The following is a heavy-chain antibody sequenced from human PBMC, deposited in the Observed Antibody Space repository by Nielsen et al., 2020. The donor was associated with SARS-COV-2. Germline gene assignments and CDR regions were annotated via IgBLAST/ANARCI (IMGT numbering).Heavy chain of an antibody. J-gene: IGHJ6*02. CDR3: ARDPTTVTTHDYYYGMDV. CDR1: GGTFSSYA. Sequence: SVKVSCKASGGTFSSYAISWVRQAPGQGLEWMGGIIPIFGTANYAQKFQGRVTMTRDTSTSTVYMELSSLRSEDTAVYYCARDPTTVTTHDYYYGMDVWGQGTTATVSS. CDR2: IIPIFGTA. D-gene: IGHD4-17*01. V-gene: IGHV1-69*05.